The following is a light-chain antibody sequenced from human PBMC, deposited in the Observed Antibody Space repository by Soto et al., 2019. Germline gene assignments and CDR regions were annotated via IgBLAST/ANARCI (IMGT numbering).Light chain of an antibody. CDR3: STWDDSLNAWV. V-gene: IGLV1-44*01. CDR2: NND. CDR1: TSNIGDNT. Sequence: QPVLTQPPSASGTPGQRVAISCSGSTSNIGDNTVHWYQQLPGTAPKLLIYNNDRRPSGVPDRFSGSKSGTSASLAISGLQSEDEADYFCSTWDDSLNAWVFGGGTQLTVL. J-gene: IGLJ3*02.